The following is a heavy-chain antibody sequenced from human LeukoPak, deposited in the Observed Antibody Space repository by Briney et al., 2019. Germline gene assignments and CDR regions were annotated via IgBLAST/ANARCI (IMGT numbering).Heavy chain of an antibody. CDR3: ARLFFVIDT. D-gene: IGHD3-3*01. CDR2: VHYSGST. Sequence: SETLSLSCTVSGASISNSAYYWLWIRQPPGEGLECIGTVHYSGSTFYNPSLKSRVNISVDTSKNQFSLQLSSVTAADTAVYYCARLFFVIDTWGQGTLVTVPS. CDR1: GASISNSAYY. V-gene: IGHV4-39*01. J-gene: IGHJ5*02.